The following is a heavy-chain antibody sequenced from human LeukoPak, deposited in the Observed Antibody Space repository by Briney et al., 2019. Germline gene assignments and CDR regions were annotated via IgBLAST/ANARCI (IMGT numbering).Heavy chain of an antibody. J-gene: IGHJ4*02. V-gene: IGHV1-8*01. CDR3: ARAPMGVAPLY. CDR2: MNPVSGNA. Sequence: ASVKVSCKASGYTFTNFDINWVRQAPGQGLEWMGWMNPVSGNAGSAQKFQGRVSLTRDTSITTAYMELSSLRSDDTAFYYCARAPMGVAPLYWGQGTLVAVSS. D-gene: IGHD1-26*01. CDR1: GYTFTNFD.